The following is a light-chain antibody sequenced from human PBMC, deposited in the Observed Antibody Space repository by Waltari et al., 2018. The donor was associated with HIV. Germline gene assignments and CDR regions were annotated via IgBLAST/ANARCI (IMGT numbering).Light chain of an antibody. J-gene: IGKJ4*01. CDR3: QQYFNAPLT. CDR2: WAS. V-gene: IGKV4-1*01. CDR1: RTVLSNSDNRNY. Sequence: DIVMTQSPDSLAVSLGERATFNCRSSRTVLSNSDNRNYLAWYQQKTGQSPNVLIYWASTRQSGVPDRFSASGSGTNFSLTISSLQAADVAVYYCQQYFNAPLTFGGGTKVEIK.